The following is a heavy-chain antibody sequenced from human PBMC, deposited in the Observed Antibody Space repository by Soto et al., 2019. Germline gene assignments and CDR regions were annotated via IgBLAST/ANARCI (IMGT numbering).Heavy chain of an antibody. V-gene: IGHV4-4*02. CDR2: IYRTGST. Sequence: QVQLQESGRGLVKPSGTLSLTCAVSGGSFTSNNWWTWVRQPPGQGLEWIGEIYRTGSTNYNPSPKSRFTISLDKSENQFSLKVTSLTAADTAVYYCASRDPGTSVDYWGQGTLVTVSS. CDR3: ASRDPGTSVDY. D-gene: IGHD1-7*01. CDR1: GGSFTSNNW. J-gene: IGHJ4*02.